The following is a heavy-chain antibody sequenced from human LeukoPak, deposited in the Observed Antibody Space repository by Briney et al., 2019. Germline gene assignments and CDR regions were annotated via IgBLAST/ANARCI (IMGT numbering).Heavy chain of an antibody. V-gene: IGHV4-59*01. CDR3: ARVPDIVVVPPARSPPDNAFDI. CDR1: GGSISSYY. Sequence: SETLSLTCTVSGGSISSYYWSWIRQPPGKGLEWIGYTYYSGSTNYNPSLKSRVTISVDTSKNQFSLKLSSVTAADTAVYYCARVPDIVVVPPARSPPDNAFDIWGQGTMVTVSS. CDR2: TYYSGST. D-gene: IGHD2-2*01. J-gene: IGHJ3*02.